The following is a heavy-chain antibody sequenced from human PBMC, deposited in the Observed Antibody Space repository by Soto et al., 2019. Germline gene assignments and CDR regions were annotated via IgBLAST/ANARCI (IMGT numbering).Heavy chain of an antibody. J-gene: IGHJ6*02. CDR2: IIPIFGTA. D-gene: IGHD4-17*01. Sequence: SVKVSCKASGGTFSSYAISWVRQAPGQGLEWMGGIIPIFGTANYAQKFQGRVTITADESTSTAYMELSSLRSEDTAVYYCARENDYGGNPLYYYYGMDVWGQGTTVTVSS. V-gene: IGHV1-69*13. CDR3: ARENDYGGNPLYYYYGMDV. CDR1: GGTFSSYA.